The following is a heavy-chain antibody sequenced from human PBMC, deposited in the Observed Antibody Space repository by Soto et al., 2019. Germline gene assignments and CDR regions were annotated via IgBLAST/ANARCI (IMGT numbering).Heavy chain of an antibody. J-gene: IGHJ6*02. D-gene: IGHD2-15*01. CDR1: GYSYTSYW. CDR2: IDPSDSYT. CDR3: ARSLSVGGNDYYYGMDV. Sequence: PGASLKISCKGCGYSYTSYWISWVRQMHGKGLEWMGRIDPSDSYTNYSPSFQGHVTISADKSISTAYLQWSSLKASDTAMYYCARSLSVGGNDYYYGMDVWGQGTTVTVSS. V-gene: IGHV5-10-1*01.